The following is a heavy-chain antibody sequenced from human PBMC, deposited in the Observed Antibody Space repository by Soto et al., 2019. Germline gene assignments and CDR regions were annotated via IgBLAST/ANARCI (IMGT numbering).Heavy chain of an antibody. CDR3: ARDQVVVATTRDYHYGLDV. CDR2: IYHSGTT. J-gene: IGHJ6*02. D-gene: IGHD2-15*01. CDR1: GGSIRSYY. V-gene: IGHV4-59*12. Sequence: PSETLSLTCTVSGGSIRSYYRSWFRQPPGKGLEWIGYIYHSGTTNYNPSLKSRVTISVDTSRNQFSLKLNSVTAADTAMYYCARDQVVVATTRDYHYGLDVWGQGITVTVSS.